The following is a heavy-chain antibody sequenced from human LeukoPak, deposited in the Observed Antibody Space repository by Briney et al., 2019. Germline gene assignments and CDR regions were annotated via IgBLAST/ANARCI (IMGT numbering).Heavy chain of an antibody. J-gene: IGHJ4*02. CDR2: IYTSGST. V-gene: IGHV4-4*07. CDR3: ARGRSWYSSGWYSSHFDY. CDR1: GGSISSYY. D-gene: IGHD6-19*01. Sequence: SETLSLTCTVSGGSISSYYWSWIRQPAGKGLEWIGRIYTSGSTNYNPSLKSRVTMSVDTSKNQFSLKLSSVIAADTAVYYCARGRSWYSSGWYSSHFDYWGQGTLVTVSS.